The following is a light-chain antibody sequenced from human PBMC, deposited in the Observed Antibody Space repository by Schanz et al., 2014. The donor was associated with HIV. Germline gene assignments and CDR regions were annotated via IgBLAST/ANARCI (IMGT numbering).Light chain of an antibody. J-gene: IGKJ1*01. CDR1: QSVSRNY. CDR2: GAF. CDR3: QQYSRSPRT. Sequence: EIVLTQSPGTLSLSPGERATLSCRASQSVSRNYLAWYQQKPGQAPRLLIYGAFSRATGIPDRFSGSGPGIDVTLNISRLEPEDVAVYYCQQYSRSPRTFGQGTKVEIK. V-gene: IGKV3-20*01.